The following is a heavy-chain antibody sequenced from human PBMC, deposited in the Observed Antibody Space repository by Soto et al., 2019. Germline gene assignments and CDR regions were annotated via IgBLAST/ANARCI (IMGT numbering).Heavy chain of an antibody. CDR3: ARAETGYDWFDP. CDR1: GFTFSSYG. CDR2: IWYDGSNK. Sequence: GGSLRLSCAASGFTFSSYGMHWVRQAPGKGLEWVAVIWYDGSNKYYADSVKGRFTISRDNSKNTLYLQMNSLRAEDTAVYYCARAETGYDWFDPWGQGTLVTVSA. V-gene: IGHV3-33*01. D-gene: IGHD3-16*01. J-gene: IGHJ5*02.